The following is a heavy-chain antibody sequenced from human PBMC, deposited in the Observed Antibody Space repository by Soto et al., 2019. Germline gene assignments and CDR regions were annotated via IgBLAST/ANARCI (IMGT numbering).Heavy chain of an antibody. CDR3: AVSIGARYFDY. CDR1: GGSISSGDYY. V-gene: IGHV4-30-4*01. D-gene: IGHD6-6*01. CDR2: IYYSGST. Sequence: QVQLQESGPGLVKPSQTLSLTCTVSGGSISSGDYYWSWIRQPPGKGLEWIGYIYYSGSTYYNPSLKSRVTISVDTPKNQFSLKLSSGTAADTAVYYCAVSIGARYFDYWGQGPLVSVSS. J-gene: IGHJ4*02.